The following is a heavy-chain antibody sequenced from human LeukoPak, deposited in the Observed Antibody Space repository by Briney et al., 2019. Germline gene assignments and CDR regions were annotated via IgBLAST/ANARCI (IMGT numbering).Heavy chain of an antibody. CDR3: AREPPKSGSYYGGQYFDY. CDR2: IYTSGST. D-gene: IGHD1-26*01. V-gene: IGHV4-4*08. J-gene: IGHJ4*02. Sequence: SETLSLTCTVSGVSISSYYWSWIRQPPGKGLEWIGRIYTSGSTNYNPSLKRRLTISVSTSKNQFSLRLSSVTAADTAVYYCAREPPKSGSYYGGQYFDYWGQGSLVTVSS. CDR1: GVSISSYY.